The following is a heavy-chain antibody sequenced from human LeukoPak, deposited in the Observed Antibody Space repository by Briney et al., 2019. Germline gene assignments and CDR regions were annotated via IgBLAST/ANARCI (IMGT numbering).Heavy chain of an antibody. D-gene: IGHD2-2*01. CDR2: ISGGGGTP. CDR1: GYRFSSYA. J-gene: IGHJ4*02. CDR3: AKDPTNIVVVPAALRFDY. Sequence: GGSLRLSCAASGYRFSSYAMSWVRQAPGKGLEWVSGISGGGGTPFYTDSVKGRFIISRDNSKNTLYLQMNSLRAEDTAVYYCAKDPTNIVVVPAALRFDYWGQGTLVTVSS. V-gene: IGHV3-23*01.